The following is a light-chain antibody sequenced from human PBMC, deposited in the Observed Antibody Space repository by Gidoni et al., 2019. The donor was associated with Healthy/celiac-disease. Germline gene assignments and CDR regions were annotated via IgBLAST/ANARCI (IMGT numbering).Light chain of an antibody. CDR2: SNN. J-gene: IGLJ3*02. CDR1: SSNIGSNT. Sequence: QYVLTQPPSASGTPGQRVTSSCSGSSSNIGSNTVNWYQQLPGTAPKLLIYSNNQRPSGVPDRFSGSKSGTSASLAISGLQSEDEADYYCAAWDDSLNGLWVFGGGTKLTVL. CDR3: AAWDDSLNGLWV. V-gene: IGLV1-44*01.